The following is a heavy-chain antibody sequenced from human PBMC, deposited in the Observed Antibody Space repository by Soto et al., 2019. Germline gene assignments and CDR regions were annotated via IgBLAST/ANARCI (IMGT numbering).Heavy chain of an antibody. CDR1: GFTLSMSA. V-gene: IGHV3-23*01. CDR2: ISDSGDRT. D-gene: IGHD3-16*02. J-gene: IGHJ3*01. CDR3: AKDRGIIVKAGDAFDV. Sequence: EVQLLESGGGLVQPGGSLRLSCASSGFTLSMSAVNWVLQAPGKGLEWVSYISDSGDRTYYADSVKGRFTISRDRSKNTLSLQMDSLRAEDTAVYYCAKDRGIIVKAGDAFDVWGQGTKVNVSS.